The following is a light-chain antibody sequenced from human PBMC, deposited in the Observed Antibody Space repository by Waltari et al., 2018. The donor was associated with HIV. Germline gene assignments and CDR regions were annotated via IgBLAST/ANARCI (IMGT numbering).Light chain of an antibody. CDR3: QQYYTSAYS. V-gene: IGKV1-NL1*01. J-gene: IGKJ2*01. Sequence: IQMTQSPSSLSASVGDRVTITCRADQGIVKSLAWYQQKSGEAPTLLIFASSKLQSGVPSRFSGSGSGTDFTLTISSLQPDDSATYYCQQYYTSAYSFGQGTKLEI. CDR2: ASS. CDR1: QGIVKS.